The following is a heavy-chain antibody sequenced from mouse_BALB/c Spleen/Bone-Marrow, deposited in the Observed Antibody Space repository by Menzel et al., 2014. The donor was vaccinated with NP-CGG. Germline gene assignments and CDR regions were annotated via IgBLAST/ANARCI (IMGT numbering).Heavy chain of an antibody. J-gene: IGHJ4*01. CDR1: GFNIXDYY. CDR2: IDPENGDT. V-gene: IGHV14-4*02. Sequence: EVMLVESGAELVRSGASVKLSCTASGFNIXDYYMHWVKQRPEQGLEWIGWIDPENGDTEYAPKFQGKATMTADTSSNTAYLQLSSLTSEDTAVYYCNARYYYAMDYWGQGTSVTVSS. CDR3: NARYYYAMDY.